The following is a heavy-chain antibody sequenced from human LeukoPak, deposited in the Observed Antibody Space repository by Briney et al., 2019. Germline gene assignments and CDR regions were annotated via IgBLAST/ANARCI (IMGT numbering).Heavy chain of an antibody. V-gene: IGHV4-39*07. Sequence: TSETLSLTCTVSGGSISSSSYYWGWIRQPPGKGLEWIGSIYYSGSTYYNPSLKSRVTISVDTSKNQFSLKLSSVTAADTAVYYCARLPYCSSTSCYHAFDIWGQGTMVTVSS. D-gene: IGHD2-2*01. CDR1: GGSISSSSYY. CDR2: IYYSGST. CDR3: ARLPYCSSTSCYHAFDI. J-gene: IGHJ3*02.